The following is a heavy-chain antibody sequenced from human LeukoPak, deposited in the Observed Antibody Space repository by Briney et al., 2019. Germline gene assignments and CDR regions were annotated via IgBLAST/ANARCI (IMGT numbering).Heavy chain of an antibody. CDR2: IKPDGSDK. CDR3: ARDLGILWFGEFPTNWFDP. CDR1: GFSFNTYW. Sequence: GGSLRLSCAASGFSFNTYWMNWVRQSPGKGLEWVAEIKPDGSDKYYVDSVKGRFTISRDNAKNSLYLQMDSLRGEDTAVYYCARDLGILWFGEFPTNWFDPWGQGTLVTVSS. V-gene: IGHV3-7*03. D-gene: IGHD3-10*01. J-gene: IGHJ5*02.